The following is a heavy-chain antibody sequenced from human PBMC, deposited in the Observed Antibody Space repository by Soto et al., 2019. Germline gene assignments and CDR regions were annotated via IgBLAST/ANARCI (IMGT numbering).Heavy chain of an antibody. Sequence: QVQLVESGGGVVQPGRSLRLSCEASGFTFSRYGMHWVRQAPGKGLEWVAVISYDGSNQYYADSMKGRFTITRDNSKNTLSLQMNSLRPEDTDVYYCAKDHDDYGEYFALCGRGTLVIVSS. J-gene: IGHJ2*01. CDR2: ISYDGSNQ. CDR3: AKDHDDYGEYFAL. V-gene: IGHV3-30*18. CDR1: GFTFSRYG. D-gene: IGHD4-17*01.